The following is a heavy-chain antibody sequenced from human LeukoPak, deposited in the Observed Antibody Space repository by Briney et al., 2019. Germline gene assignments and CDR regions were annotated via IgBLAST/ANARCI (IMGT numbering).Heavy chain of an antibody. CDR1: GGSFSYYY. CDR3: ARSLFDY. J-gene: IGHJ4*02. CDR2: INEGGST. Sequence: SETLSLTCAVYGGSFSYYYWGWVRQPPGKGLEWIGEINEGGSTNYNPSLKSRVTISLDTSKNQFSLKLSSVTAADTAVYYCARSLFDYWGQGILVTVSS. V-gene: IGHV4-34*01.